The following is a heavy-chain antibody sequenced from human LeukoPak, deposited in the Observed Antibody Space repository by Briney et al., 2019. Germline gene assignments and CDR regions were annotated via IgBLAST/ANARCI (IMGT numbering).Heavy chain of an antibody. CDR2: INPNSGGT. V-gene: IGHV1-2*02. J-gene: IGHJ5*02. D-gene: IGHD3-9*01. CDR1: GYTFTGYY. Sequence: ASVKVSCKTSGYTFTGYYLHWVRQAPGQGLEWMGWINPNSGGTNYAQKFQGRVTMTRDTSISTAYMELSRLRSDDTAVYYCARDTNDISPYNWFDLWGQGTLVTVSS. CDR3: ARDTNDISPYNWFDL.